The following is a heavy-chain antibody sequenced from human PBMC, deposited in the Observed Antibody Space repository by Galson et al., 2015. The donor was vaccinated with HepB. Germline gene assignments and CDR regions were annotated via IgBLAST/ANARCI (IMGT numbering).Heavy chain of an antibody. CDR3: ARGNSGYDYFT. V-gene: IGHV4-59*08. CDR2: IYYSETT. Sequence: SETLSLTCTVSGGSISNYYGSWIRQPPGKGLEWIGYIYYSETTTYNPSLKSRVTISIDRSKNQFSLKLSSVTAADTAVYYCARGNSGYDYFTWGQGTLVTVSS. J-gene: IGHJ5*02. CDR1: GGSISNYY. D-gene: IGHD5-12*01.